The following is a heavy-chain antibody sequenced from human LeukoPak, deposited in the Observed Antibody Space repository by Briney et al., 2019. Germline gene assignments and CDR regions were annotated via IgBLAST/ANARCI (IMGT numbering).Heavy chain of an antibody. D-gene: IGHD3-10*01. CDR2: INPSGGST. CDR1: GYTFTSYY. J-gene: IGHJ4*02. V-gene: IGHV1-46*01. Sequence: ASVKVSCKASGYTFTSYYMHWVRQATGQGLEWMVIINPSGGSTSYAQKFQGRVTMTRDTSTSTVYMELSSLRSEDTAVYYCARDEAEYYGSGSYYDYFDYWGQGTLVTVSS. CDR3: ARDEAEYYGSGSYYDYFDY.